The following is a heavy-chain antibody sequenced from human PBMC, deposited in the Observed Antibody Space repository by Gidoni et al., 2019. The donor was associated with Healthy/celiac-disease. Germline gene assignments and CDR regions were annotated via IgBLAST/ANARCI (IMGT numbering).Heavy chain of an antibody. CDR1: GGSFSGYY. J-gene: IGHJ6*02. V-gene: IGHV4-34*01. CDR3: ARHPSDAYYYYGMDV. Sequence: QVQLQQWGAGRLKPSETLSLTCAVYGGSFSGYYWSWIRQPPGKGLGWLGEINHSGSTNYNPSLKSRVTISVDTSKNQFSLKLSSVTAADTAVYYCARHPSDAYYYYGMDVWGQGTTVTVSS. CDR2: INHSGST.